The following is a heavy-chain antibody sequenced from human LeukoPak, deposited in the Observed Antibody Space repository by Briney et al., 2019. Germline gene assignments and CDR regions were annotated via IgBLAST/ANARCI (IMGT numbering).Heavy chain of an antibody. CDR1: GGSISSSSYY. CDR2: IYYSGST. V-gene: IGHV4-39*01. D-gene: IGHD3-10*01. Sequence: SETLSLTCTVSGGSISSSSYYWGWIRQPPGNGLEWIGSIYYSGSTYYNPSLKSRVTISVDTSKNQFSLKLSSVTAADTAVYYCARQGRHYYGSGSFDYWGQGTLVTVSS. J-gene: IGHJ4*02. CDR3: ARQGRHYYGSGSFDY.